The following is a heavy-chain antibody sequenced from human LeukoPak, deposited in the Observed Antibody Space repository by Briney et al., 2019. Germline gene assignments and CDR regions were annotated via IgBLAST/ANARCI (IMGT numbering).Heavy chain of an antibody. CDR3: ARQRCDSSGWYPDAFDI. V-gene: IGHV4-59*08. D-gene: IGHD6-19*01. CDR1: GGSISSYY. CDR2: IYYSGST. J-gene: IGHJ3*02. Sequence: SETLSLTCTVSGGSISSYYWSWIRQPPGKGLEWIGYIYYSGSTNYNPSLKRRGTILVDTSKNHFSLKMSSVNAADPAVYYCARQRCDSSGWYPDAFDIWGQGTMVTVSS.